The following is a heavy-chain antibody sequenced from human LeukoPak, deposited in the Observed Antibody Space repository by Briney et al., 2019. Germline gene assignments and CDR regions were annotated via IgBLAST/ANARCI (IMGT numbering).Heavy chain of an antibody. Sequence: PGGSLRLSCAASGFTFSSYEMNWVRQAPGKGLEWVSYISSSGSTIHYADSVKGRFTISRDNAKNSLYLQMNSLRAEDTAVYYCARLDYGGNSGLRYWGQGTLVTVSS. CDR3: ARLDYGGNSGLRY. V-gene: IGHV3-48*03. CDR2: ISSSGSTI. CDR1: GFTFSSYE. D-gene: IGHD4-23*01. J-gene: IGHJ4*02.